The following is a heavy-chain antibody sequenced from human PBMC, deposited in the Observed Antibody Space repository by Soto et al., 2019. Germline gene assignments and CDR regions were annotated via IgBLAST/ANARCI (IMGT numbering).Heavy chain of an antibody. V-gene: IGHV3-33*01. Sequence: QVQLVESGGGVVQPGRSLRLSCAASGFTFSSYGMHWVRQAPGKGLEWVAVIWYDGSNKYYADSVKGRFTISRDNSKNELYLQMNSLRAEDTAVYYCARGAPLGYCSGGSCYGDAFDIWGQGTMVTVSS. D-gene: IGHD2-15*01. J-gene: IGHJ3*02. CDR1: GFTFSSYG. CDR3: ARGAPLGYCSGGSCYGDAFDI. CDR2: IWYDGSNK.